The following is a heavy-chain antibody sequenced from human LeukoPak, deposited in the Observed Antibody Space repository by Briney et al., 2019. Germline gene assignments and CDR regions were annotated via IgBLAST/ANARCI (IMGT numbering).Heavy chain of an antibody. CDR1: GYTFTSYY. CDR2: INPSGGST. V-gene: IGHV1-46*01. D-gene: IGHD6-6*01. CDR3: ARDAGSIAARRGTRYFDY. J-gene: IGHJ4*02. Sequence: GASVKVSCKASGYTFTSYYMHWVRQAPGQGLEWMGIINPSGGSTSYAQKFRGRVTMTRDMSTSTVYMELSSLRSEDTAVYYCARDAGSIAARRGTRYFDYWGQGTLVTVSS.